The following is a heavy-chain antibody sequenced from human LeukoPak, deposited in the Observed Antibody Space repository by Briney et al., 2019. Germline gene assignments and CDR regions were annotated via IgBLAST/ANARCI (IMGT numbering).Heavy chain of an antibody. J-gene: IGHJ4*02. Sequence: SVKVSCKASGYTFTSYGISWVRQAPGQGLEWMGRIIPILGIANYAQKFQGRVTITADKSTSTAYMELSSLRSEDTAVYYCAGGIAARPYYFDYWGQGTLVTVSS. V-gene: IGHV1-69*04. CDR2: IIPILGIA. D-gene: IGHD6-6*01. CDR3: AGGIAARPYYFDY. CDR1: GYTFTSYG.